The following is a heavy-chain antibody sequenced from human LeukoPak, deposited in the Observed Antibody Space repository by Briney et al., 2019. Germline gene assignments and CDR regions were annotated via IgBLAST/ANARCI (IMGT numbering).Heavy chain of an antibody. CDR1: GYTFTNYA. D-gene: IGHD6-19*01. CDR2: ISAYNGNT. J-gene: IGHJ3*01. CDR3: ARHFSSGWPLEALDV. V-gene: IGHV1-18*01. Sequence: GASVKVSCKASGYTFTNYAFSWVRHAPGQGLEWMGWISAYNGNTNYAQKLQGRVTMTTDTSTNTAYMELRSLRFDDTAVYYCARHFSSGWPLEALDVWGQGTLVTVSS.